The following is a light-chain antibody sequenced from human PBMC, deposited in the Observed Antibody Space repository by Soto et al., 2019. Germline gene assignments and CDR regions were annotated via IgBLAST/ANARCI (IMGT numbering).Light chain of an antibody. CDR1: QSIDSC. CDR3: QHYSGSSPWT. CDR2: KAS. Sequence: DIQMTQSPSTLSASVGDRVTITCRASQSIDSCLAWFQQKPGKAPKVLIYKASSLKTGVPSRFSGSGSGTEFTLTISSLQPDDFATYYCQHYSGSSPWTFGQGTKVEIK. V-gene: IGKV1-5*03. J-gene: IGKJ1*01.